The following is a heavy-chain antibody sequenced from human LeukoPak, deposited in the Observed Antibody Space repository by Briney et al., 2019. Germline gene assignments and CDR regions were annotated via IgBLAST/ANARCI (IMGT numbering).Heavy chain of an antibody. J-gene: IGHJ6*04. Sequence: SVKVSCKASGGTFSSYAISWVRQAPGQGLEWMGGIIPIFGTANYAQKFQGRVTITADKSTSTAYMELSSLRSEDTAVYYCARDGYVVVVPAALANRPYYYYGMDVWGKGTTVTVSS. CDR1: GGTFSSYA. V-gene: IGHV1-69*06. D-gene: IGHD2-2*01. CDR3: ARDGYVVVVPAALANRPYYYYGMDV. CDR2: IIPIFGTA.